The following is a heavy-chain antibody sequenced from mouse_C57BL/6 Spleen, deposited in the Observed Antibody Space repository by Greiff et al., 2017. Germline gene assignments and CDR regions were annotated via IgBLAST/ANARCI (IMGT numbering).Heavy chain of an antibody. Sequence: QVQLQQPGAELVKPGASVKLSCKASGYTFTSYWMQWVKQRPGQGLEWIGEIDPSDSYTNYNQKFKGKATLTVDTSSSTAYMQLSSLTSEDSAVYYCARRKTYYGSSYGYFDYWGQGTTLTVSS. CDR2: IDPSDSYT. CDR1: GYTFTSYW. CDR3: ARRKTYYGSSYGYFDY. J-gene: IGHJ2*01. D-gene: IGHD1-1*01. V-gene: IGHV1-50*01.